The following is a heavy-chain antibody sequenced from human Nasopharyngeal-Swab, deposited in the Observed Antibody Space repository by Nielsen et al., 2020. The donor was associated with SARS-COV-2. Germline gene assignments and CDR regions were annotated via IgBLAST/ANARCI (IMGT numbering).Heavy chain of an antibody. CDR1: GFSLSTSGMC. J-gene: IGHJ6*02. Sequence: SGPTLVKPTQTRTLTCTFSGFSLSTSGMCVSWIRQPPGKALEWLARIDWDDDKYYSTSLKTRLTISKDTSKNQVVLTMTNMDPVDTATYYCARIPFAADYYYYGMDVWGQGTTVTVSS. CDR3: ARIPFAADYYYYGMDV. V-gene: IGHV2-70*11. D-gene: IGHD6-13*01. CDR2: IDWDDDK.